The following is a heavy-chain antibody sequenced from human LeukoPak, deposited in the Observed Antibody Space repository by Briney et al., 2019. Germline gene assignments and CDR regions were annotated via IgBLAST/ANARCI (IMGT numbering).Heavy chain of an antibody. CDR1: GYTFTSYD. J-gene: IGHJ4*02. D-gene: IGHD1-7*01. CDR3: ARENNWNYVRPQFDY. Sequence: ASVKVSCTASGYTFTSYDINWVRQAPGQGLEWMGWMNPNSGNTGYAQKFQGKVTLTMNTSISTAYMELSSLRSEDTAVYYCARENNWNYVRPQFDYWGQGTLVTVSS. CDR2: MNPNSGNT. V-gene: IGHV1-8*01.